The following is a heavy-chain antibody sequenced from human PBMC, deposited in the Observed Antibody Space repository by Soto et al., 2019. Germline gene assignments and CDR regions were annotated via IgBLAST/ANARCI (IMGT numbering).Heavy chain of an antibody. CDR2: IYYSGST. CDR1: GGSISSGGYY. D-gene: IGHD2-2*01. Sequence: PSETLSLTCTVSGGSISSGGYYWSWIRQHPGKGLEWIGYIYYSGSTYYNPSLKSRVTISVDTSKNQFSLKLSSVTAADTAVYYCARVPLGYCSSTSCSGFDPWGQGTQVTVSS. J-gene: IGHJ5*02. CDR3: ARVPLGYCSSTSCSGFDP. V-gene: IGHV4-31*03.